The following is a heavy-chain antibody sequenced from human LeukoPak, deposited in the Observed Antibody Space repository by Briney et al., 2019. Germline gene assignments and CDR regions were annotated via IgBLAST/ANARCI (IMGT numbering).Heavy chain of an antibody. CDR2: ISGSSSFT. CDR3: ARVVYTSGWYRGSDI. D-gene: IGHD6-13*01. J-gene: IGHJ3*02. Sequence: GGSLRLSCAASGFTFSDYYMSWIRQAPGKGLEWVSYISGSSSFTNYADSVKGRITISRDNAKNSLHLQMNSLRDEDTAIYYCARVVYTSGWYRGSDIWGQGTMVTVSS. V-gene: IGHV3-11*05. CDR1: GFTFSDYY.